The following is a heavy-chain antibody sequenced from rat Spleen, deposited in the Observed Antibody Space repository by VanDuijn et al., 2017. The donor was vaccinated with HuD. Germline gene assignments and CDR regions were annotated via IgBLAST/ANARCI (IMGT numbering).Heavy chain of an antibody. CDR2: MWSGGST. D-gene: IGHD1-11*01. J-gene: IGHJ2*01. CDR3: ARGGRTEGPGFFDY. V-gene: IGHV2-45*01. Sequence: QVQLKESGPGLVQPSQTLSLTCTVSGFSLTSYNVHWVRQPTGKGLEWMGAMWSGGSTDYNSALKSRLSISRDTSKNQVFLKMNSLQSEDTTTYYCARGGRTEGPGFFDYWGQGVMVTVSS. CDR1: GFSLTSYN.